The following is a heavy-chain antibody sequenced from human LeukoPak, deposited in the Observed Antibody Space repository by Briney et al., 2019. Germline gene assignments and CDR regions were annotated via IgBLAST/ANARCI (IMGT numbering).Heavy chain of an antibody. D-gene: IGHD3-3*01. V-gene: IGHV3-23*01. J-gene: IGHJ6*02. CDR1: GFTFSTYA. CDR3: AKLPHYDFWSGDPSYEMDV. CDR2: ITGGGAAT. Sequence: GGSLRLSCAASGFTFSTYARSWVRQAPGKGLEWVSAITGGGAATSYADSVKGRFTISRVNSKNTVYLQMNGLRAEDTAVYYCAKLPHYDFWSGDPSYEMDVWGQGTTVTVSS.